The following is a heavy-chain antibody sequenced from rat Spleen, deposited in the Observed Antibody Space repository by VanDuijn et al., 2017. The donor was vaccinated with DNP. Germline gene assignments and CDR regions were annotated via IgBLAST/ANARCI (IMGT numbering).Heavy chain of an antibody. CDR3: ARQPYYDGSYYYFDY. V-gene: IGHV5-22*01. J-gene: IGHJ2*01. CDR2: ISYEGSIT. Sequence: EVQLVESGGGLVQPGRSLKLSCAASGFTFSDFYMAWVRQAPKKGLEWVASISYEGSITYYGDSVKGRFTISRDNAKSTLYLQMNSLRSEDTATYYCARQPYYDGSYYYFDYWGQGVMVTVSS. CDR1: GFTFSDFY. D-gene: IGHD1-12*02.